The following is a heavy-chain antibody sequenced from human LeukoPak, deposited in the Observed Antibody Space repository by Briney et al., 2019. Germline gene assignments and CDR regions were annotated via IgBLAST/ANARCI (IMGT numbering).Heavy chain of an antibody. J-gene: IGHJ3*02. D-gene: IGHD1-1*01. CDR1: GGSLSSYY. CDR3: ARRNYNWNGSSDVFDI. V-gene: IGHV4-59*01. Sequence: RTSETLCLTCTVSGGSLSSYYWSWIRQPPGKGLEWIGYIFYSVTTNYNPSLKSRVTISVDTSKKQFSLKLSSVTAADTAVYYCARRNYNWNGSSDVFDIWGQGTMVTVSS. CDR2: IFYSVTT.